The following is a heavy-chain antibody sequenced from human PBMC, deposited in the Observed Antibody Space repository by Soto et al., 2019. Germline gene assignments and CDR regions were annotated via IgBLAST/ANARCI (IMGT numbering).Heavy chain of an antibody. J-gene: IGHJ5*02. D-gene: IGHD2-2*02. CDR1: GDSTSYYY. Sequence: SETLSLTCTISGDSTSYYYWSWIRVAPGKGLEWIGSVYHSGSTNYNPSLKSRVTILRDSSKAQFSLKLNSATAADTAVYYCAIGYMDWFDPWGQGTLVT. CDR2: VYHSGST. CDR3: AIGYMDWFDP. V-gene: IGHV4-59*08.